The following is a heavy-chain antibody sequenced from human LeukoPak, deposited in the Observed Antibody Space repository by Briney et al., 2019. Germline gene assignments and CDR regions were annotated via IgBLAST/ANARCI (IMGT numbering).Heavy chain of an antibody. V-gene: IGHV1-2*02. CDR1: GYTFTDYY. Sequence: ASVKVSCKASGYTFTDYYMHWVRQAPGQGLDWMGWINLNSGGTNFAQRFQGRVTMTRDTSISTAYMDLSRLISDDTAVYYCARDAGYCTGGSCWYFDHWGQGTLVTVSS. CDR2: INLNSGGT. J-gene: IGHJ4*02. D-gene: IGHD2-15*01. CDR3: ARDAGYCTGGSCWYFDH.